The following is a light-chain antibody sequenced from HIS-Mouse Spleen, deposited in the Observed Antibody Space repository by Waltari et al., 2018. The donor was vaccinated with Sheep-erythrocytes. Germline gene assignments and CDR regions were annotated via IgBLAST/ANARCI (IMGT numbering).Light chain of an antibody. Sequence: AIQLTQSPSSLSASVGDRVTITCRASQGISSALAWYQQKPGKAPKLLIYDASSLESGVPSRFSGSGSGTDFTLKISRVEAEDVGVYYCMQGTHWPQYTFGQGTKLEIK. V-gene: IGKV1-13*02. J-gene: IGKJ2*01. CDR3: MQGTHWPQYT. CDR1: QGISSA. CDR2: DAS.